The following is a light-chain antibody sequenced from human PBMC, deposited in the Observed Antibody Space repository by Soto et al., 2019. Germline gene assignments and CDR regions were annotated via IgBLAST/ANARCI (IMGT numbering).Light chain of an antibody. CDR1: QNINNY. V-gene: IGKV1-5*01. J-gene: IGKJ1*01. CDR3: QQFNSYSPTT. CDR2: DAS. Sequence: DIQMTQSPSTLSASVGDRVTITCRASQNINNYLAWYQQKPGKAPKLLIYDASSLESGVPSRFSGCGSGTEFTLTINSLQPDDSATYYCQQFNSYSPTTFGQGTKVEIK.